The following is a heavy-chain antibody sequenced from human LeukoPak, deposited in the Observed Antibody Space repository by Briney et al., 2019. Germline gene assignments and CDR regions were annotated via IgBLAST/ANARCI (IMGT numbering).Heavy chain of an antibody. V-gene: IGHV1-18*01. J-gene: IGHJ3*02. CDR3: ARDLLGQIEVAGNQGAFDI. CDR2: ISAYNGNT. D-gene: IGHD6-19*01. CDR1: GYTFTSYG. Sequence: ASVKVSCKASGYTFTSYGISWVRQAPGQGLEWMGWISAYNGNTNYAQKLQGRVTMTTDTSTSTAYMELSSLRSEDTAVYYCARDLLGQIEVAGNQGAFDIWGQGTMVTVSS.